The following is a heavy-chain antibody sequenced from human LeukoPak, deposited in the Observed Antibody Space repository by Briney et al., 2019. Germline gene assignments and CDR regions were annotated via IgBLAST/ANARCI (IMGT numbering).Heavy chain of an antibody. CDR2: IYYSGST. Sequence: PSETLSLTCTVSGGSIRSHYWSWIRQPPGKGLEWIGYIYYSGSTNYNPSLKSRVTISVDTSKNQFSLKLSSVTAVDTAVYYCARDRGDYDSSGYYGYFDYWGQGALVTVSS. CDR3: ARDRGDYDSSGYYGYFDY. CDR1: GGSIRSHY. D-gene: IGHD3-22*01. J-gene: IGHJ4*02. V-gene: IGHV4-59*11.